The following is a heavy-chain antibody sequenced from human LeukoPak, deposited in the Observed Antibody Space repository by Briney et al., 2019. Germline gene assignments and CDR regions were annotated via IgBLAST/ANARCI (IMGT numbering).Heavy chain of an antibody. CDR1: GFTFSNFA. Sequence: GGSLRLSCAASGFTFSNFAMSWVRQAPGKGLEWVSGIIGSGGSTYYADSVKGRFTISRDNSKNTLYLQMNSLRAEDTAVYYCAKGYGSTNWFDPWGQGTLVTVSS. V-gene: IGHV3-23*01. D-gene: IGHD1-1*01. CDR2: IIGSGGST. J-gene: IGHJ5*02. CDR3: AKGYGSTNWFDP.